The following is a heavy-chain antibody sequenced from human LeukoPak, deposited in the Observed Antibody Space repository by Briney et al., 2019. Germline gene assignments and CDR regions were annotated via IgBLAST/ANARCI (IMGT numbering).Heavy chain of an antibody. CDR3: AGFSSSWSVRGFDP. J-gene: IGHJ5*02. Sequence: SETLSLTCTVSGYSISSGYYWGWIRQPPGKGLEWIGSIYHSGSTYYNPSLKSRVTISVDTSKNQFSLKLSSVTAADTAVYYCAGFSSSWSVRGFDPWGQGTLVTVSS. V-gene: IGHV4-38-2*02. CDR2: IYHSGST. D-gene: IGHD6-13*01. CDR1: GYSISSGYY.